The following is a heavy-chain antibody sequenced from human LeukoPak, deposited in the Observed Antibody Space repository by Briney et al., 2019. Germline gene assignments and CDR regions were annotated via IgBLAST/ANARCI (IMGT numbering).Heavy chain of an antibody. CDR1: GFTFSSYG. CDR3: AKDRDSSTWYFDL. Sequence: GSLRLSCAASGFTFSSYGMHWVRQAPDKGLEWLSFIRYDGSNKYYADSVKGRFTISRDNSKNTLYLQMNSLRAEDTALYYCAKDRDSSTWYFDLWGRGTLVTVSS. V-gene: IGHV3-30*02. CDR2: IRYDGSNK. D-gene: IGHD3-22*01. J-gene: IGHJ2*01.